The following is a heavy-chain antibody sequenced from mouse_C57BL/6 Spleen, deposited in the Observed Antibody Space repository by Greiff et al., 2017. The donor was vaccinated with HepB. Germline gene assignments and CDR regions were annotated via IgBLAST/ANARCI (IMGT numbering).Heavy chain of an antibody. V-gene: IGHV1-80*01. CDR3: ARYHIVAGFDY. D-gene: IGHD1-1*01. J-gene: IGHJ2*01. CDR2: IYPGDGDT. Sequence: VQLQESGAELVKPGASVKISCKASGYAFSSYWMNWVKQRPGKGLEWIGQIYPGDGDTNYNGKFKGKATLTADKSSSTAYMQLSSLTSEDSAVYFCARYHIVAGFDYWGQGTTLTVSS. CDR1: GYAFSSYW.